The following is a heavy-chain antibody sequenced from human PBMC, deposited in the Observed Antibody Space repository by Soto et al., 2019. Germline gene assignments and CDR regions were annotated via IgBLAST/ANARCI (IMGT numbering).Heavy chain of an antibody. CDR2: ISGSGGST. V-gene: IGHV3-23*01. D-gene: IGHD6-19*01. Sequence: PGGSLRLSCAASGFTFSSYAMSWVRQAPGKGLEWVSAISGSGGSTYYADSVKGRFTISRDNSKNTLYLQMNSLRAEDTAVYYCAKEGRYSSGWYDRDDAFDIWGQGTMVTVSS. CDR3: AKEGRYSSGWYDRDDAFDI. J-gene: IGHJ3*02. CDR1: GFTFSSYA.